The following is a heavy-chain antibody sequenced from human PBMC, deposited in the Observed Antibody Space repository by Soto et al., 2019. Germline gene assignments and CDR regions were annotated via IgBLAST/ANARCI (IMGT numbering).Heavy chain of an antibody. CDR1: GYTFTNYG. Sequence: GASVKVSCKASGYTFTNYGISWVRQAPGQGLEWMGWISPFHGNKDYAQQFQDRVIMTTDTSTNTAYMELRSLKSDDTAVYYCARDPHLSSWRKIDYWGQGTLVTVSS. V-gene: IGHV1-18*01. D-gene: IGHD6-13*01. CDR2: ISPFHGNK. J-gene: IGHJ4*02. CDR3: ARDPHLSSWRKIDY.